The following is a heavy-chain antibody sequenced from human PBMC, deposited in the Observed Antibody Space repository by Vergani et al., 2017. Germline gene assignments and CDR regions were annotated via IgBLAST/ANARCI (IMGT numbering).Heavy chain of an antibody. V-gene: IGHV1-69*01. J-gene: IGHJ2*01. CDR3: ARLYDFWSGYKGYFDL. CDR1: GGTFSSYA. CDR2: IIPIFGTA. D-gene: IGHD3-3*01. Sequence: QVQLVQSGAEVKKPGSSVKVSCKASGGTFSSYAISWVRQAPGKGLEWMGGIIPIFGTANYAQKFQGRVTITADESTRPAYMELSSLRSEDTAVYYCARLYDFWSGYKGYFDLWGRGTLVTVSS.